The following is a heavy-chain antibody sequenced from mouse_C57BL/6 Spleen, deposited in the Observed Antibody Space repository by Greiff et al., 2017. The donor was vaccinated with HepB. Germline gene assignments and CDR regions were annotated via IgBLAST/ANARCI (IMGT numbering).Heavy chain of an antibody. CDR2: IDPNSGGT. J-gene: IGHJ3*01. D-gene: IGHD1-1*01. Sequence: QVQLKQPGAELVKPGASVKLSCKASGYTFTSYWMHWVKQRPGRGLEWIGRIDPNSGGTKYNEKFKSKATLTVDKPSSTAYMQLSSLTSEDSAVYYCARLGYYGSSPRFAYWGQGTLVTVSA. CDR1: GYTFTSYW. V-gene: IGHV1-72*01. CDR3: ARLGYYGSSPRFAY.